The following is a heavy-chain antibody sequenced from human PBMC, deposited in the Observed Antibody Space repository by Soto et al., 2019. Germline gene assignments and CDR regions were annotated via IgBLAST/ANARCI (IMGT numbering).Heavy chain of an antibody. CDR2: ITGSGGGT. Sequence: GGSLRLSCGASGFTFSNYAMTWVRQAPGKGLEWVSVITGSGGGTYFVDSVKGRFTISRDNSKNTVYLQMNSLRAEDTAVYYCAKRPLTAAGFDYWGQGTLVTVSS. CDR3: AKRPLTAAGFDY. D-gene: IGHD6-13*01. V-gene: IGHV3-23*01. J-gene: IGHJ4*02. CDR1: GFTFSNYA.